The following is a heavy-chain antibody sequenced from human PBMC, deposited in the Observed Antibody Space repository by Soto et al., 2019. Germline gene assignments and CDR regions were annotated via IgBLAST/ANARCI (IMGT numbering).Heavy chain of an antibody. CDR3: ARVLIAVAGTLSAFDI. D-gene: IGHD6-19*01. CDR1: GGSISSYY. CDR2: IYYSGST. Sequence: SETLSLTCTVSGGSISSYYWGWIRKHPGKGLEWIGSIYYSGSTYYNPSLKSRVTISVDKSKNQFSLKLRSVTAADTAVYYCARVLIAVAGTLSAFDIWGQGTLVTVSS. V-gene: IGHV4-39*07. J-gene: IGHJ3*02.